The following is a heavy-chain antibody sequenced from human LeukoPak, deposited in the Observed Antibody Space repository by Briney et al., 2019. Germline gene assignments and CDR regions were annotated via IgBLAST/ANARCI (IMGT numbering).Heavy chain of an antibody. V-gene: IGHV3-30*02. CDR3: AKRDTAMVTGSLFDY. J-gene: IGHJ4*02. CDR1: GFTFSGYG. Sequence: PGGSLRLSCAASGFTFSGYGMHWVRQAPGKGLEWVGFIRPNGGSKNYAHSVKGRFTISRDTSKNTPYLEMSRLRAEDTAGYYGAKRDTAMVTGSLFDYWGQGPLVTVSS. CDR2: IRPNGGSK. D-gene: IGHD5-18*01.